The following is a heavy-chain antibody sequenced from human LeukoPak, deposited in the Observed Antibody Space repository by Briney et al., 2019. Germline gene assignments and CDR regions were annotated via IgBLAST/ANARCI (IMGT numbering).Heavy chain of an antibody. CDR2: IKSKTNGGTT. CDR1: GFTFSDAW. V-gene: IGHV3-15*01. J-gene: IGHJ4*02. CDR3: ATEFFQNGYNY. D-gene: IGHD3-22*01. Sequence: GGSLRLSCAASGFTFSDAWMSWVRQGPAKGLDWVGHIKSKTNGGTTDYAAPVKGRFTISRDDSKNTLYLQMNSLKIDDTAVYHCATEFFQNGYNYWGQGTLVTVSS.